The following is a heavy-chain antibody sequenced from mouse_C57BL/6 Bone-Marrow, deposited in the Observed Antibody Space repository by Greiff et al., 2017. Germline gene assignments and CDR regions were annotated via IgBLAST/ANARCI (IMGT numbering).Heavy chain of an antibody. D-gene: IGHD2-3*01. J-gene: IGHJ2*01. CDR1: GFSLTSYG. V-gene: IGHV2-2*01. CDR3: ARKWLLRDY. Sequence: QVQLKQSGPGLVQPSQSLSITCTASGFSLTSYGVHWVRQSPGKGLEWLGVIWRGGSTDYNAAFISRLGISKDNSKSQVFFKMNSLQADDTAIYYCARKWLLRDYWGQGTTLTVSS. CDR2: IWRGGST.